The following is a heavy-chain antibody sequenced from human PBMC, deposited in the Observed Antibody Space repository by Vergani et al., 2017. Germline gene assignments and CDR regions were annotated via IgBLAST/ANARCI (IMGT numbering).Heavy chain of an antibody. D-gene: IGHD3-9*01. CDR2: IRNKAYGGTT. CDR1: GFTFGSFG. J-gene: IGHJ4*02. CDR3: TTPTKWELRYYFDY. Sequence: VHLVESGGGVVQPGRSLRLPCAASGFTFGSFGMHWVRQAPGKGLEWVAFIRNKAYGGTTEYAASVKGRFTISRDDSKRLAYLQLSGLKTEDTAVYYCTTPTKWELRYYFDYWGQGTLVTVSS. V-gene: IGHV3-49*04.